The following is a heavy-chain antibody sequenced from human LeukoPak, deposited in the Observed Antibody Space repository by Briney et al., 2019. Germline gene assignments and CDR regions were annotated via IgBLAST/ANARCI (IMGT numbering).Heavy chain of an antibody. J-gene: IGHJ6*02. CDR1: GFTFSSYW. Sequence: GSLRLSCAASGFTFSSYWMNWARQAPGKGLEWVASINHNGNVNYYVDSVKGRFTISRDNAKNSLYLQMSNLRAEDTAVYYCAKDSAYYYGMDVWGQGTTVTVSS. CDR2: INHNGNVN. D-gene: IGHD6-25*01. CDR3: AKDSAYYYGMDV. V-gene: IGHV3-7*03.